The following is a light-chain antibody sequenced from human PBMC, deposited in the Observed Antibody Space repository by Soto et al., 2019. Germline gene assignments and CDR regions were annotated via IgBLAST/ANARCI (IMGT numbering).Light chain of an antibody. Sequence: QSALTQPPSASGSPGQSVTISCTGTSSDVGGYNYVSWYQQHPGKAPKLMIYEVSKRPSGVPDRFSGSKSGNTASLTVSGHQAEDEADYYCSSYAGSNNLGVFGTGTNLTVL. CDR3: SSYAGSNNLGV. CDR2: EVS. J-gene: IGLJ1*01. V-gene: IGLV2-8*01. CDR1: SSDVGGYNY.